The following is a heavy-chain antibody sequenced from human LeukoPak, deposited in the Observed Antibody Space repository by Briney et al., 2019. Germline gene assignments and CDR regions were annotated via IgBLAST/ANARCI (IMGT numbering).Heavy chain of an antibody. CDR2: FSGSGGNT. V-gene: IGHV3-23*01. J-gene: IGHJ6*03. CDR1: AFTFSSYA. CDR3: ARAQWRTYSYYYMDV. D-gene: IGHD6-19*01. Sequence: PGGSLRLSCAASAFTFSSYAMSWVRQAPGKGLEWVSAFSGSGGNTYYADSVKGRFTISRDNSKNTLYLQMNSLRAEDTAIYYCARAQWRTYSYYYMDVWGKGTTVTVSS.